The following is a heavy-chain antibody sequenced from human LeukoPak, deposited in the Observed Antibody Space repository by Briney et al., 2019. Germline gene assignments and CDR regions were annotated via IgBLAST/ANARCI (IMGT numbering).Heavy chain of an antibody. Sequence: ASVRVSCQASGNSLITFGISWVRQAPGQGLEWMGWISGYNGKTIYSQKFEDKFSITRDTSTSTVYMDLRSLRSDDTAVYYCARDSDYYEAPGPSGRGWLGPWGQGTLVTVSS. J-gene: IGHJ5*02. D-gene: IGHD3-10*01. CDR3: ARDSDYYEAPGPSGRGWLGP. CDR2: ISGYNGKT. CDR1: GNSLITFG. V-gene: IGHV1-18*01.